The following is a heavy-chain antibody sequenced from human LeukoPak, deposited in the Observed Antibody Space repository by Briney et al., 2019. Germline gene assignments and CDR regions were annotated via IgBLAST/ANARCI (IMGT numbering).Heavy chain of an antibody. J-gene: IGHJ4*02. Sequence: ASVKVSCKVSGYTFTSYGISWVRQAPGQGLEWMGWISAYNGNTNYAQKLQGRVTMTTDTSTSTAYVELRSLRSDDTAVYYCARLTTVTTRLLDYWGQGTLVTVSS. V-gene: IGHV1-18*01. CDR2: ISAYNGNT. D-gene: IGHD4-17*01. CDR1: GYTFTSYG. CDR3: ARLTTVTTRLLDY.